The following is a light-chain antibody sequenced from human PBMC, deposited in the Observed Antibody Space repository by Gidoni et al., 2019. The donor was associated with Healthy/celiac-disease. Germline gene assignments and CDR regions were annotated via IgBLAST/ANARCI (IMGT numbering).Light chain of an antibody. CDR3: KQSYSTPRT. Sequence: DIQLTQSPSSLSASVGDRVTITCRASQSISSYLNWYQQKPGKAPKLLIYAASSLQSGVPSRFSGSGSGTDFTLTISSLQPEDFATYYGKQSYSTPRTFGGGTKVEIK. V-gene: IGKV1-39*01. J-gene: IGKJ4*01. CDR2: AAS. CDR1: QSISSY.